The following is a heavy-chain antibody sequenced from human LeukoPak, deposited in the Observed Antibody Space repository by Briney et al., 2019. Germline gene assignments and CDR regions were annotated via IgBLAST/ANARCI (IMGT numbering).Heavy chain of an antibody. CDR1: GGSISSYY. V-gene: IGHV4-4*07. Sequence: KPSETLSLTCTVSGGSISSYYRSWIRRPAGKGLEWIGRIYTSGSTNYNPSLKSRVTMSVDTSKNQFSLKLSSVTAADTAVYYCARDKRLLNYYGSGSYGLTRGWFDPWGQGTLVTVSS. J-gene: IGHJ5*02. CDR3: ARDKRLLNYYGSGSYGLTRGWFDP. CDR2: IYTSGST. D-gene: IGHD3-10*01.